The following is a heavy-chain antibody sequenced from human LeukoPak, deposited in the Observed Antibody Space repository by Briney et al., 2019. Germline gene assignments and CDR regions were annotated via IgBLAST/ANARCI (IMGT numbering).Heavy chain of an antibody. D-gene: IGHD4-17*01. CDR2: IKQDGSEK. CDR3: AKDAEYGALDY. V-gene: IGHV3-7*01. CDR1: GFTFSSYW. J-gene: IGHJ4*02. Sequence: GSLRLSCAASGFTFSSYWMSWVRQAPGKGLEWVANIKQDGSEKNYVDSVKGRFTISRDNAKNSLYLQMNSLRAEDTAVYYCAKDAEYGALDYWGQGTLVTVSS.